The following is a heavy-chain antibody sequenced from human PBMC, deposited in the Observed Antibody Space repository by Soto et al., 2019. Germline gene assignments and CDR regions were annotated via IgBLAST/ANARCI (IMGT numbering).Heavy chain of an antibody. D-gene: IGHD2-21*02. CDR1: GFTFSGYA. V-gene: IGHV3-23*01. CDR2: IHGGGNSA. J-gene: IGHJ4*02. Sequence: EVQLLESGGDLVQPGRSLRLSCAASGFTFSGYAMSWVRQAPGKGLEWVSVIHGGGNSAYYADSVKGRFTISRDNSKNALHLQMSSRRGEDTAVYYCAENRGRVTPSWPFDYLGQGALVTVSS. CDR3: AENRGRVTPSWPFDY.